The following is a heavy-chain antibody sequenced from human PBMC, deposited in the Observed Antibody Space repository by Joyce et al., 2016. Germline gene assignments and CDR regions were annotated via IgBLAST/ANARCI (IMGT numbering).Heavy chain of an antibody. V-gene: IGHV3-21*01. Sequence: EVHLVESGGGLVKPGGSLRLSCAASGFTFSNYNMNWVRQAPGKRLEWVSSINSGTTYKYYADSVQGRFTISRDNAKNSLYLQMNSLRAEDTAVYYCARDLGYFDYWGQGTLVTVSS. CDR3: ARDLGYFDY. CDR1: GFTFSNYN. CDR2: INSGTTYK. J-gene: IGHJ4*02.